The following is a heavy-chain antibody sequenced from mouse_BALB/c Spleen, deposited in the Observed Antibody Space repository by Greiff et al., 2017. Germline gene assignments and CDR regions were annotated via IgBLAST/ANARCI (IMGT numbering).Heavy chain of an antibody. Sequence: EVQRVESGGGLVKPGGSLKLSCAASGFTFSSYAMSWVRQTPEKRLEWVATISSGGSYTYYPDSVKGRFTISRDNAKNTLYLQMSSLRSEDTAMYYCARRTGYDYFDYWGQGTTLTVSS. J-gene: IGHJ2*01. D-gene: IGHD2-2*01. V-gene: IGHV5-9-3*01. CDR3: ARRTGYDYFDY. CDR2: ISSGGSYT. CDR1: GFTFSSYA.